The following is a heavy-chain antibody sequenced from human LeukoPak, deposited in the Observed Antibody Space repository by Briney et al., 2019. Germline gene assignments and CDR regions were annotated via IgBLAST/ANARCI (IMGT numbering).Heavy chain of an antibody. V-gene: IGHV1-8*01. J-gene: IGHJ4*02. CDR2: MNPNSGNT. Sequence: ASVKVSCKASGYTFTSYDINWVRQATGQGLEWMGWMNPNSGNTGYAQKFQGRVTTTRNTSISTAYMELSSLRSEDTAVYYCASTGIAAAGTTFDYWGQGTLVTVSS. CDR1: GYTFTSYD. CDR3: ASTGIAAAGTTFDY. D-gene: IGHD6-13*01.